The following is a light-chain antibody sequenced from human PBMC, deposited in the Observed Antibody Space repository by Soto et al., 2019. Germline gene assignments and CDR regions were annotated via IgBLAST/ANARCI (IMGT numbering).Light chain of an antibody. V-gene: IGKV1-9*01. CDR1: QGISSY. J-gene: IGKJ3*01. CDR3: QQGGT. CDR2: AAS. Sequence: DIQLTQSPSFLSASVGDRVTITCRASQGISSYLAWYQQKPGKAPKLLIYAASTLQSGVPSRFSGSGSGTEVTPAMSSRQPEDFAPYYCQQGGTFGPGTKVDI.